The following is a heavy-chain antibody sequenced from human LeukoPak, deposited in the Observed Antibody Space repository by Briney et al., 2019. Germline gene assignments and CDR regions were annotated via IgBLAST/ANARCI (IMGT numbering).Heavy chain of an antibody. CDR2: ISSSGSTI. CDR1: GFTFSSYE. J-gene: IGHJ6*04. Sequence: GGSLRLSCAASGFTFSSYEMNWVRQAPGKGLEWVSYISSSGSTIYYADSVKGRFTISRDNAKNSLYLQMNSLRAEDTAVYYCARERLRGYSGYDWGYYYYGMDVWGKGTTVTVSS. CDR3: ARERLRGYSGYDWGYYYYGMDV. D-gene: IGHD5-12*01. V-gene: IGHV3-48*03.